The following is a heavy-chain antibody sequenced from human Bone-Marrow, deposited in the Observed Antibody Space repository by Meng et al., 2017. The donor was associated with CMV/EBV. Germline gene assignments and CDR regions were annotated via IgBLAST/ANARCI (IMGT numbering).Heavy chain of an antibody. Sequence: ISGDSVSSSSAAWNWIRRAPSRGLEWLGRTYYRTKWYYDYSVSMRSRITVKPDTSKNQFSLQLTSVTPEDTAVYYCTRDGNGRNWFDPWGQGTLVTVSS. CDR3: TRDGNGRNWFDP. J-gene: IGHJ5*02. D-gene: IGHD2-8*01. CDR2: TYYRTKWYY. CDR1: GDSVSSSSAA. V-gene: IGHV6-1*01.